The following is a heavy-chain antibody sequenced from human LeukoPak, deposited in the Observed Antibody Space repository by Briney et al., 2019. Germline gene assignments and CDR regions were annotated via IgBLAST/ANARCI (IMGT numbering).Heavy chain of an antibody. CDR1: GDTFIIND. J-gene: IGHJ3*02. CDR2: MNPNSGNT. D-gene: IGHD6-13*01. V-gene: IGHV1-8*02. Sequence: ASVKVSCKASGDTFIINDINWVRQATGQGLEWMGWMNPNSGNTGYAQKLQGRVNMTRNISITTAYMELTDLRSEDTAVYYCARVTAAGTWTFYIWGQGTTVTVSS. CDR3: ARVTAAGTWTFYI.